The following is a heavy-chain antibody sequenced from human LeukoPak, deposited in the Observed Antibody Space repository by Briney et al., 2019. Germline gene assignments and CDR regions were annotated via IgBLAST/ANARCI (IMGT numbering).Heavy chain of an antibody. V-gene: IGHV3-48*03. Sequence: GGSLRLSCAASGFAFSSYEMNWVRQAPGKGLEWLSYISGSGSTMYYADSVKGRFTISRDNAKNSLYLQMNSLRDEDTAVYYCATDNYGDYVEVFDYWGQGTLVTVSS. CDR3: ATDNYGDYVEVFDY. CDR2: ISGSGSTM. CDR1: GFAFSSYE. J-gene: IGHJ4*02. D-gene: IGHD4-17*01.